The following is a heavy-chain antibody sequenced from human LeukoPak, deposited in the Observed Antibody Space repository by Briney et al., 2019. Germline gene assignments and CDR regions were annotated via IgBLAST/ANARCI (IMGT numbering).Heavy chain of an antibody. CDR3: AKIYSNYDMNYAFFWHFDL. V-gene: IGHV3-23*01. CDR2: ITGSRGST. Sequence: GGSQRLSCADSGLTFRNYTMSWVRQAPGKGLEWVSAITGSRGSTYYADSVKGRFTISRDNSKTTVYLQMKSLRAEDTAVYYCAKIYSNYDMNYAFFWHFDLWGRGALVTVSS. J-gene: IGHJ2*01. CDR1: GLTFRNYT. D-gene: IGHD4-11*01.